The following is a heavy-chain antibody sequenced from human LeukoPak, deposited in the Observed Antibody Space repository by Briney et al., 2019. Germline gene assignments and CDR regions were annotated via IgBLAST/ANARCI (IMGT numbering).Heavy chain of an antibody. V-gene: IGHV3-30*02. CDR2: IRYDGSNK. J-gene: IGHJ4*02. D-gene: IGHD3-16*02. Sequence: GGSLRLSCAASGLTFSSYGMHWVRQAPGKGLEWVAFIRYDGSNKYYADSVKGRFTISRDNSKNTLYLQMNSLRAEDTAVYYCAKDRGVWGSYRYFDYWGQGTLVTVSS. CDR3: AKDRGVWGSYRYFDY. CDR1: GLTFSSYG.